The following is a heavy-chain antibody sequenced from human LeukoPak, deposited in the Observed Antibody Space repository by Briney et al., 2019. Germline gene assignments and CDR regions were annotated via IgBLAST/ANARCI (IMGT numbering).Heavy chain of an antibody. J-gene: IGHJ4*02. V-gene: IGHV1-69*13. Sequence: SVKVSCKASGGTFSSYAISWVRQAPGQGLEWMGGIIPIFGTANYAQKFQDRVTITADESTSTAYMELSSLRSEDTAVYYCASNVCSGGSCSRFVTGSYWGQGTLVTVSS. CDR2: IIPIFGTA. CDR3: ASNVCSGGSCSRFVTGSY. D-gene: IGHD2-15*01. CDR1: GGTFSSYA.